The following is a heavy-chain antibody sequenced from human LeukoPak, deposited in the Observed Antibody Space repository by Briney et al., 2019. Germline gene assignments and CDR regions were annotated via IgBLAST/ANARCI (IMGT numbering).Heavy chain of an antibody. CDR1: GGSISSDY. CDR2: ISYSGST. J-gene: IGHJ4*02. CDR3: ARSAVIRGYSGYGSFDY. Sequence: PSETLSLTCTVSGGSISSDYWSWTRQPPGKGLEWIGYISYSGSTEYNPSLRSRITMSVDTSKNQFSLRLSSVTAADTAVYYCARSAVIRGYSGYGSFDYWGQGTLVTVSS. V-gene: IGHV4-59*01. D-gene: IGHD5-12*01.